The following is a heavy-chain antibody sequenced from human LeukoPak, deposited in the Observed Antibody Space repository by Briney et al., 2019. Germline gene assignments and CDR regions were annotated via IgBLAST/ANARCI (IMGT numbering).Heavy chain of an antibody. V-gene: IGHV4-38-2*02. CDR1: GGSISSYY. J-gene: IGHJ5*02. CDR3: ARAYGYYGSGSYEFDP. D-gene: IGHD3-10*01. Sequence: SETLSLTCTVSGGSISSYYWGWIRQPPGKGLEWIGSIYHSGSTYYNPSLKSRVTISVDTSKNQFSLKLSSVTAADTAVYYCARAYGYYGSGSYEFDPWGQGTLVTVSS. CDR2: IYHSGST.